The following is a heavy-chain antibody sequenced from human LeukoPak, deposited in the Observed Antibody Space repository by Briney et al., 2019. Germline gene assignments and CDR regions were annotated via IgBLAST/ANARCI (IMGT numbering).Heavy chain of an antibody. D-gene: IGHD6-6*01. Sequence: GGSLRLSCAASGFSVSSNYMSWVRQAPGKGLEWVSVIYGGDIAAYADSVKGRFIISRDNSKNTLYLQMNSLRADDTAVYFCAKDLSIAARPVFEYWGQGTLVTVSS. CDR1: GFSVSSNY. CDR3: AKDLSIAARPVFEY. V-gene: IGHV3-53*01. CDR2: IYGGDIA. J-gene: IGHJ4*02.